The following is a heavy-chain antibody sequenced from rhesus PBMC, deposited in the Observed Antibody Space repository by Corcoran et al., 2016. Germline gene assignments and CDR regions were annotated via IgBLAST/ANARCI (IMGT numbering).Heavy chain of an antibody. Sequence: QLQLQESGPGLVKPSETLSLTCAVSGGSISSNYWSWIRQPPGKGLEWIGRISGSCGSTDYNPSLKSRVTISTDTSKNQFSLKLSSVTAADTAVYYCARDAIVVVFTALFDYWGQGVLVTVSS. CDR3: ARDAIVVVFTALFDY. J-gene: IGHJ4*01. CDR1: GGSISSNY. V-gene: IGHV4-173*01. CDR2: ISGSCGST. D-gene: IGHD2-27*01.